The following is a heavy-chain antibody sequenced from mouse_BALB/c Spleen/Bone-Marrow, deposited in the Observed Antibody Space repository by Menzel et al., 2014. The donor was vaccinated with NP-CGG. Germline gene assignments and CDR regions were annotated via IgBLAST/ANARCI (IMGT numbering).Heavy chain of an antibody. Sequence: VQLQQSGPELVKPGASVKISCKASGYTFTDYNIHWVKQSHGKSLEWIGYIYPYNGGTGYNQKFKSKATLTVDNSSSTAYMEHRSLASEDSAVYYCAGSYYYGSGFGWFDYWGQGTLVTVSA. D-gene: IGHD1-1*01. CDR1: GYTFTDYN. CDR3: AGSYYYGSGFGWFDY. J-gene: IGHJ3*01. V-gene: IGHV1S29*02. CDR2: IYPYNGGT.